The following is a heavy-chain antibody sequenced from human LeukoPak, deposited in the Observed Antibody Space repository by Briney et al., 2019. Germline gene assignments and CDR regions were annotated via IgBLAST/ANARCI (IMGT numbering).Heavy chain of an antibody. CDR2: VSGGGGTT. J-gene: IGHJ4*02. V-gene: IGHV3-23*01. Sequence: GGSLRLSCAASGFTFSSYAMSWVRQAPGKGLGWVSTVSGGGGTTYYADSVKGRFTISRDNSKNTLFLQMNSLRAEDSAIYYCAKDMGYCSSATCYGLDYWGQGTLVTVSS. CDR3: AKDMGYCSSATCYGLDY. D-gene: IGHD2-2*01. CDR1: GFTFSSYA.